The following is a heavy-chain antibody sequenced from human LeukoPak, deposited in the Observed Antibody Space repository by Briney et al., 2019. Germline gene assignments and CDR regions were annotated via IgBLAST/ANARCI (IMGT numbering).Heavy chain of an antibody. CDR2: IYYSGST. V-gene: IGHV4-39*01. Sequence: PSETLSLTCTVSGGSITSSSYYWGWIRQPPGKGLEWIGSIYYSGSTYYNPSLKSRVTISVDTSKNQFSLETSSVTAADSAVYYCARQGLRYFDLDFWGQGTLVTVSS. D-gene: IGHD3-9*01. CDR1: GGSITSSSYY. CDR3: ARQGLRYFDLDF. J-gene: IGHJ4*02.